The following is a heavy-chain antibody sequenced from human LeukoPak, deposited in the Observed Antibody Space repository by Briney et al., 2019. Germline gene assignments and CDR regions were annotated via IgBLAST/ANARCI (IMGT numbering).Heavy chain of an antibody. Sequence: PGGSLRLSCEASGFTFSDYSMNWVRQTPRKGLEWVSCISGSGSYIYYADSVKGRFTISRDNAKNSLHLQVNSLRAEDTAVYYCVRERFHGSGAPKFDFWGQGTLVTVSS. CDR1: GFTFSDYS. D-gene: IGHD3-10*01. V-gene: IGHV3-21*06. CDR3: VRERFHGSGAPKFDF. CDR2: ISGSGSYI. J-gene: IGHJ4*02.